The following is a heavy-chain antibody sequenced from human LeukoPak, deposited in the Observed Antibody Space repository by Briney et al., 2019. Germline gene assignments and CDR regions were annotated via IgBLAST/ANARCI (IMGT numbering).Heavy chain of an antibody. D-gene: IGHD3-10*01. J-gene: IGHJ4*02. CDR3: ARASAGSYYDFDY. CDR1: GFTFGSYT. V-gene: IGHV3-48*02. CDR2: ISNTGSTI. Sequence: GGSLRLSCVVSGFTFGSYTMNWVRQAPGKRLEWISYISNTGSTIYYADSVKGRFTISRDNAKNSLYLQMNSLRDEDTAVYYCARASAGSYYDFDYWGQGTLVTVSS.